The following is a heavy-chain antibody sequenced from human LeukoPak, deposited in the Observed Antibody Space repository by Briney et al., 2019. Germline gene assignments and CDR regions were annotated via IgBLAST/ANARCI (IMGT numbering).Heavy chain of an antibody. J-gene: IGHJ4*02. CDR2: IYYSGTT. CDR3: ARPDSSGYSYFDY. Sequence: PSETLSLTCTVSGGSISSGGYYWSWIRQHPGMGLEWIGYIYYSGTTYYNPSLKSRVTISVDTSNNQFSLKLSSVTAADTAVYYCARPDSSGYSYFDYWGQGTLVTVSS. V-gene: IGHV4-31*03. CDR1: GGSISSGGYY. D-gene: IGHD3-22*01.